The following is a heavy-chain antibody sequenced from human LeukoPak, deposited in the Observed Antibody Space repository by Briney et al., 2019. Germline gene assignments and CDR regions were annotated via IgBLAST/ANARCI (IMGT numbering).Heavy chain of an antibody. CDR3: ARGLSNCRRTLLGLDY. D-gene: IGHD2-2*01. CDR1: GGSFSGYY. CDR2: INHSGST. V-gene: IGHV4-34*01. Sequence: PSETLSLTCAVYGGSFSGYYWSWIRQPPGKGLEWIGEINHSGSTNYNPSLKSRVTISVDTSKNQFSLKLSSVTAADTAVFYCARGLSNCRRTLLGLDYWGQGTLVTVSS. J-gene: IGHJ4*02.